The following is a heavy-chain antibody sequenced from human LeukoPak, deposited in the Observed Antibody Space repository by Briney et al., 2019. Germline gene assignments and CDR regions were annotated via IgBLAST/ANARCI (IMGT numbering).Heavy chain of an antibody. D-gene: IGHD3-10*01. CDR2: IYPGDSDT. Sequence: GESLKISCKGSGYSFTSYWIGWVRQMPGKGLEWRGIIYPGDSDTRYSPSFQGQVTISADKSISTAYLQWSSLKASDTAMYYCALDYYGSGSYYVHWGQGTLVTVSS. CDR1: GYSFTSYW. J-gene: IGHJ4*02. CDR3: ALDYYGSGSYYVH. V-gene: IGHV5-51*01.